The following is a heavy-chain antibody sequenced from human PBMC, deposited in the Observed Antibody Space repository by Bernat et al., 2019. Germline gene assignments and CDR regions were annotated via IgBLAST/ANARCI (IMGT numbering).Heavy chain of an antibody. V-gene: IGHV3-7*03. CDR3: GGDAKMVPK. CDR1: GFTFSSYW. Sequence: EVQLVESGGGLVQPGGSLRLSCAASGFTFSSYWMSWVRQAPGKGLEWVANIKHDGSGKYAVAAVKGRCTVSRDDANSALYLQMNCLSAEDAAVYYCGGDAKMVPKWGQGALVTVSS. D-gene: IGHD2-8*01. J-gene: IGHJ4*02. CDR2: IKHDGSGK.